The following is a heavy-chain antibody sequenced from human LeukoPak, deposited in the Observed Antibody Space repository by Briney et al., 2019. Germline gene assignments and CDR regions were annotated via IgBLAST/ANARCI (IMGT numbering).Heavy chain of an antibody. J-gene: IGHJ4*02. Sequence: ASVKVSCKASGYTFTSYGISWVRQAPGKGLEWMGGFDPEDGETIYAQKFQGRVTMTEDTSTDTAYMELSSLRSEDTAVYYCATSQLPRNFDYWGQGTLVTVSS. CDR3: ATSQLPRNFDY. V-gene: IGHV1-24*01. CDR2: FDPEDGET. CDR1: GYTFTSYG. D-gene: IGHD2-2*01.